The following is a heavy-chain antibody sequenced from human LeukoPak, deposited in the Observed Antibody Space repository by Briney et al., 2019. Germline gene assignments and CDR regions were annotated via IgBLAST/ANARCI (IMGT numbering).Heavy chain of an antibody. CDR3: ATQNYDFWSGSTRGWFDP. D-gene: IGHD3-3*01. J-gene: IGHJ5*02. CDR2: IYYSGST. CDR1: GGSISSSSYS. Sequence: PSETLSLTCTVSGGSISSSSYSWGWIRQPPGKGLEWIGSIYYSGSTYYNPSLKSRVTISVDTSKNQFSLKLSSVTAADTAVYYCATQNYDFWSGSTRGWFDPWGQGTLVTVSS. V-gene: IGHV4-39*01.